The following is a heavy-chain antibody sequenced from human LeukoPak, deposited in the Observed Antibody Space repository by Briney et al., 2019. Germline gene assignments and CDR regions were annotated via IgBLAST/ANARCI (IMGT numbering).Heavy chain of an antibody. CDR3: ARDPSYLAAAAHTDWFDP. CDR1: GYSFSGSD. Sequence: ASVKVSCKASGYSFSGSDISWVRQAPGQGLEWMGWISAYNGNTNYAQKLQGRVTMTTDTSTSTAYMELRSLRSDDTAVYYCARDPSYLAAAAHTDWFDPWGQGTLVTVSS. CDR2: ISAYNGNT. J-gene: IGHJ5*02. V-gene: IGHV1-18*01. D-gene: IGHD6-13*01.